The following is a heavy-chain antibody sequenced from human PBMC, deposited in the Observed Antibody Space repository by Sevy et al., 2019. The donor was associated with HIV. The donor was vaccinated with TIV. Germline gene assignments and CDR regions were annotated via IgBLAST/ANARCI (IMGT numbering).Heavy chain of an antibody. D-gene: IGHD5-12*01. CDR1: GFTFSTYG. Sequence: GGSLRLSCAASGFTFSTYGMHWVRQAPGKGLEWVAVIWFDGSNTYYADSVKGRFTISRDIAKNTLHLQMNSLIAEDTAVYYCARDLEFYDYGGYGPAFMPDYWGQGTLVTVSS. CDR3: ARDLEFYDYGGYGPAFMPDY. CDR2: IWFDGSNT. J-gene: IGHJ4*02. V-gene: IGHV3-33*01.